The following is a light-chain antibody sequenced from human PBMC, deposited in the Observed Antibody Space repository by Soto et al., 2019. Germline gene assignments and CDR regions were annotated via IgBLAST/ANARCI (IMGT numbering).Light chain of an antibody. CDR1: QDIFTY. V-gene: IGKV1-33*01. J-gene: IGKJ4*01. Sequence: DIPMTQSPSSLSASVGDRVTITCQASQDIFTYLNWYQQKPGKAPKLLIYEASTLETGVPSRFSGGGSGTHFTFTISSLQPEDFATYYRQQYIYPPLTFGGGTKVEVK. CDR3: QQYIYPPLT. CDR2: EAS.